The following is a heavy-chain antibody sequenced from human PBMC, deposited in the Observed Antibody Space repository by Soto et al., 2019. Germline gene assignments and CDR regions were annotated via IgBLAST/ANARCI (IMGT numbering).Heavy chain of an antibody. Sequence: ASVKVSCQASGYTFINYYMHWVRQAPGQGFEWMGRISPKSGGTNYAQKFQGRVSMTWDTSLKTAYMELSSLMSEDTAMYYCARQIYDSDTGPNFQYYFDSWGQGTPVTVSS. CDR1: GYTFINYY. CDR2: ISPKSGGT. V-gene: IGHV1-2*02. D-gene: IGHD3-22*01. CDR3: ARQIYDSDTGPNFQYYFDS. J-gene: IGHJ4*02.